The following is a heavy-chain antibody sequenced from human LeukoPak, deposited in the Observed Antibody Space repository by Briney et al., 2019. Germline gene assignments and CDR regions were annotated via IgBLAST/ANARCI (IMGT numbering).Heavy chain of an antibody. D-gene: IGHD3-22*01. J-gene: IGHJ4*02. CDR1: GGFFSGYY. V-gene: IGHV4-34*01. Sequence: SETLSLTCAVYGGFFSGYYWSWIRQPPGKGLEWIGEINHSGSTNYNPSLKSRVTISVDTSKNQFSLKLSSVTAADTAVYYCARDYYDSSGYSKGGVYYFDYWGQGTLVTVSS. CDR2: INHSGST. CDR3: ARDYYDSSGYSKGGVYYFDY.